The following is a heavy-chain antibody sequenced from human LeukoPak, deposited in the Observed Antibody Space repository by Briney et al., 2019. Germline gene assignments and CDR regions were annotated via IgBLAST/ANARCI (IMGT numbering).Heavy chain of an antibody. J-gene: IGHJ4*02. CDR1: GYTFTGYY. Sequence: ASVKVSCKASGYTFTGYYMHWVRQAPGQGLEWMGWINPNSGGTNYAQKFQGRVTMTRDTSISTAYMELSRLRSDDTAVYYCARANGSGSYYPFDYWAREPWSPSPQ. CDR3: ARANGSGSYYPFDY. CDR2: INPNSGGT. D-gene: IGHD3-10*01. V-gene: IGHV1-2*02.